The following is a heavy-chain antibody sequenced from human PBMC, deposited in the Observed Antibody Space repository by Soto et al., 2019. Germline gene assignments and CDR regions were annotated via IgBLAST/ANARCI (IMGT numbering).Heavy chain of an antibody. Sequence: GGSLRLSCAASGFIFSNYAMSWVRQAPGRGLEWVSAISGSGATTYFPDSVKGRFTISRDNSKNTLYLQMNNLRADDTAVYYCTKGGIPRRYNIPKVDFDYWGQGSLV. CDR2: ISGSGATT. V-gene: IGHV3-23*01. CDR3: TKGGIPRRYNIPKVDFDY. D-gene: IGHD1-1*01. CDR1: GFIFSNYA. J-gene: IGHJ4*02.